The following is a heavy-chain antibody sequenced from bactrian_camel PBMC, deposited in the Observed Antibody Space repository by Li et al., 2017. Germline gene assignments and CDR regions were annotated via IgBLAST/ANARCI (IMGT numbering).Heavy chain of an antibody. J-gene: IGHJ4*01. D-gene: IGHD3*01. CDR2: IAARTADT. CDR3: ATDPRVQRNQALSSEYQY. Sequence: QVQLVESGGGSVHTGESLRLSCETSGHTYSTYCMAWFRQAPGKEREGVAAIAARTADTYYADSVKGRFTISRDNAKNELYLEMTSLKPDDTAIYYCATDPRVQRNQALSSEYQYWGQGTQVTVS. V-gene: IGHV3-3*01. CDR1: GHTYSTYC.